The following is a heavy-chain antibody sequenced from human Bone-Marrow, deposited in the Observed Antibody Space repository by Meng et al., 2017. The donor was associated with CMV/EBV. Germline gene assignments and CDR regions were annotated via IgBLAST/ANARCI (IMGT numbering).Heavy chain of an antibody. D-gene: IGHD5-18*01. CDR1: GFIFSNYW. Sequence: LSCAASGFIFSNYWMYWVRQIPGKGLVWVSRINTGGSDTNYADSVKGRFTISRDNAKNTLYLQMNSLRAEDTAVYYCARVRYGYVFDYWGQGTLVTVSS. CDR3: ARVRYGYVFDY. J-gene: IGHJ4*02. V-gene: IGHV3-74*01. CDR2: INTGGSDT.